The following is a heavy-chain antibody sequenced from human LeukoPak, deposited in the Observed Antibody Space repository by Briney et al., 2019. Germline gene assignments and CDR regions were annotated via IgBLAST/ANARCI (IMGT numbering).Heavy chain of an antibody. D-gene: IGHD2-21*02. J-gene: IGHJ4*02. CDR1: GGSFSGYY. CDR2: INHSGST. V-gene: IGHV4-34*01. Sequence: SQTLSLTCAVYGGSFSGYYWSWIRQPPGKGLEWIGEINHSGSTNYNPSLKSRVTISVDTSKNQFSLKLSSVTAADTAVYYCARGRDNCGGDCAPIYWGQGTLVTVSS. CDR3: ARGRDNCGGDCAPIY.